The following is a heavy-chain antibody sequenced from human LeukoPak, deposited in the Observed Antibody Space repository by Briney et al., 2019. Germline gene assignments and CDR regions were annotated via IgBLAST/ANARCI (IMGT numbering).Heavy chain of an antibody. CDR2: IRYDGSNK. CDR1: GFTFSSYG. Sequence: PGGSLRLSCAASGFTFSSYGMHWVRQAPGKGLEWVAFIRYDGSNKYYADSVKGRFTISRDNAKNSLYLQMNSLRAEDTAVYYCARAQQSDYWGQGTLVTVSS. V-gene: IGHV3-30*02. D-gene: IGHD6-13*01. CDR3: ARAQQSDY. J-gene: IGHJ4*02.